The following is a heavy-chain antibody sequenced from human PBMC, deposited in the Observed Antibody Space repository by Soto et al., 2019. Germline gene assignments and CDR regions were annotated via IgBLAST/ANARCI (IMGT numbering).Heavy chain of an antibody. CDR2: IKSKTDGGTT. J-gene: IGHJ2*01. Sequence: EVQLVESGGGLVKPGGSLRLSCAASGFTFSNAWMSWVRQAPGKGLEWVGRIKSKTDGGTTDYAAPVKGRFTISRDDSKNTLYLQMNSLKTEDTAVYYCTPDPVGGELSFFLQNWYFDLWGRGTLVTVSS. D-gene: IGHD3-16*02. V-gene: IGHV3-15*01. CDR3: TPDPVGGELSFFLQNWYFDL. CDR1: GFTFSNAW.